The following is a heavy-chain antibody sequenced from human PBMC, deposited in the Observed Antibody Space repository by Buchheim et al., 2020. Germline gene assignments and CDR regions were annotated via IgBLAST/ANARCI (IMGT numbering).Heavy chain of an antibody. V-gene: IGHV3-23*01. CDR2: NSDSSYYR. J-gene: IGHJ4*02. D-gene: IGHD5-18*01. Sequence: EVQLLESGGGLVQPGGSLRLSCAASGFTFSSYAMSWVRQAPGKGLEWVSANSDSSYYRFHDDSVKGRFTISRDNSKNTLYLQRNSLGAEDTAVYYCAKGGLAAGYSYRTWGQGTL. CDR3: AKGGLAAGYSYRT. CDR1: GFTFSSYA.